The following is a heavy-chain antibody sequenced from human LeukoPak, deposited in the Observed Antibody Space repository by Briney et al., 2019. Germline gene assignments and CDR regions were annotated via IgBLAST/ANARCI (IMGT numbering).Heavy chain of an antibody. V-gene: IGHV4-30-4*01. CDR2: IYYSGSS. CDR1: GASISSGYYY. CDR3: ARGGDDYSLFFDF. J-gene: IGHJ4*02. Sequence: PSETLSLTCTVSGASISSGYYYWSWIRQPPGKGLEWIGYIYYSGSSNYNPSLQSRVIISLDTPKNQFSLKLTSVAAADAAVYYCARGGDDYSLFFDFWGRGTVVAVSS. D-gene: IGHD4-11*01.